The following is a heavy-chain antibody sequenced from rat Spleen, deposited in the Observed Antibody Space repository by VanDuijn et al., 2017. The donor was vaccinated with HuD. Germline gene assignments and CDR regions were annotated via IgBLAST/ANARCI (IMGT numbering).Heavy chain of an antibody. J-gene: IGHJ2*01. D-gene: IGHD4-1*01. CDR1: GFTFSNYD. CDR2: ISYDGSST. CDR3: ARQSWGSDYFDY. V-gene: IGHV5-29*01. Sequence: EVQLVESDGGLVQPGRSMKLSCAASGFTFSNYDMAWVRQAPTKGLEWVASISYDGSSTYYRDSVKGRFTISRDNAKSTLYLQMDSLRSEDTATYYCARQSWGSDYFDYWGQGVMVTVSS.